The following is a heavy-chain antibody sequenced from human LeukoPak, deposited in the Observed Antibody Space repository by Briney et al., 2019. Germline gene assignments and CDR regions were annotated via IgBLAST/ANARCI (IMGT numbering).Heavy chain of an antibody. Sequence: PSETLSLTCTVSGDSISSYYWNWLRQPPGKGLEWIGYIFYSGTTSGSTKYNPSLQSRVTISVDTSNSQFSLKMSSVTAADTAVYFCAGDNKDAFDIWGQGTMVTVSS. CDR3: AGDNKDAFDI. V-gene: IGHV4-59*01. CDR1: GDSISSYY. J-gene: IGHJ3*02. CDR2: IFYSGTTSGST. D-gene: IGHD2/OR15-2a*01.